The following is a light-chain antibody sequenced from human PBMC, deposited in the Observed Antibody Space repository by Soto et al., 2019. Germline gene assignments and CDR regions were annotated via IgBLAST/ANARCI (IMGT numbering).Light chain of an antibody. Sequence: DIRITQSPSSVSASVGDRITITCRASQDIGGRSAWIQQKPGKAPQYLIQDASSLQIGVTARFSGSGSGTEFMLTINLLQPEDFASYFCLQFYSFPPTFGLGTKVEI. CDR2: DAS. CDR3: LQFYSFPPT. V-gene: IGKV1-12*01. J-gene: IGKJ1*01. CDR1: QDIGGR.